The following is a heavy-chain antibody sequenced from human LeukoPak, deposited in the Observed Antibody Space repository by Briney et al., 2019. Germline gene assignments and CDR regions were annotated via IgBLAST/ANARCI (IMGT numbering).Heavy chain of an antibody. CDR3: AKDSGSVGASLL. CDR1: GFTFSTFA. D-gene: IGHD1-26*01. Sequence: PGGSLRLSCAASGFTFSTFAMLWVRQPPGKGLEWVSSIFPSGGEIHYADSVRGRFTISRDNSKSILSLQMNSLRAEDTAVYYCAKDSGSVGASLLWGQGTLVTVSS. CDR2: IFPSGGEI. V-gene: IGHV3-23*01. J-gene: IGHJ4*02.